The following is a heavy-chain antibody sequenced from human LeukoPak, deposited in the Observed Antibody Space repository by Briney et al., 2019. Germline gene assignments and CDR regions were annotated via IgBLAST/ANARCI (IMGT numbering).Heavy chain of an antibody. J-gene: IGHJ4*02. Sequence: SETLSLTCTVSGYSISSGYYWGWIRQPPGKGLEWIGSIYHSGSTYYNPSLKSRVTISVDTSKNQFSLKLSSVTAADTAVYYCARENGWYKFDYWGQGTLVTVSS. CDR1: GYSISSGYY. CDR2: IYHSGST. D-gene: IGHD6-19*01. CDR3: ARENGWYKFDY. V-gene: IGHV4-38-2*02.